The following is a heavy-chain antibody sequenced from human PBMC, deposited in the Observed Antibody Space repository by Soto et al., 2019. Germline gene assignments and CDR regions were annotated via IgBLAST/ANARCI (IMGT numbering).Heavy chain of an antibody. CDR3: ARDSGNLGNWAYLFDY. J-gene: IGHJ4*02. Sequence: QGQLVQSGAEVKKPGASVKVSCKASGYTFTSFGISWVRQAPGHGLEWMGWISAYNGNTNYAQKVQGRVTMTTDTSTSTAYMELRSLRSDDTAVYYCARDSGNLGNWAYLFDYWGQGTLVSVSS. D-gene: IGHD7-27*01. CDR1: GYTFTSFG. V-gene: IGHV1-18*01. CDR2: ISAYNGNT.